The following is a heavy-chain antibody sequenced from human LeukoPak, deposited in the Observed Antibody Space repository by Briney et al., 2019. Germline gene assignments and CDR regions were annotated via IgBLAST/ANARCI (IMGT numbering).Heavy chain of an antibody. CDR1: GFTFSSYE. CDR2: ISSSGSTI. V-gene: IGHV3-48*03. CDR3: AKAGLVRGGALDS. J-gene: IGHJ4*02. Sequence: EGSLRLSCAASGFTFSSYEMNWVRQAPGKGLEWVSYISSSGSTIYYADSVKGRFTISRDNSKNSLYLQMNSLRVEDTAVYYCAKAGLVRGGALDSWGQGTLVTVSS. D-gene: IGHD4/OR15-4a*01.